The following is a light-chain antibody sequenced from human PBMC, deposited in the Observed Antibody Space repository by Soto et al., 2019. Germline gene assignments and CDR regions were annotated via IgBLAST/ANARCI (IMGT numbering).Light chain of an antibody. V-gene: IGLV1-44*01. Sequence: QLVLTQPPSESGTPGQRVTMSCSGSSSNIGSNTVNWYQQLSGTAPKLLIYSNNQRPSGVPDRFSGSKSGTSASLAISGLQSEDEADYHCAAWDDSLNGPVFGGGTKLTVL. CDR2: SNN. CDR1: SSNIGSNT. CDR3: AAWDDSLNGPV. J-gene: IGLJ3*02.